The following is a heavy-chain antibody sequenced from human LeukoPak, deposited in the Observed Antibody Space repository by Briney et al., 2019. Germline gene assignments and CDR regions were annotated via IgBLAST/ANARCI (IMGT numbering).Heavy chain of an antibody. CDR1: GFTFSNYE. CDR3: ASGGSGYSSSWYNWFDP. J-gene: IGHJ5*02. D-gene: IGHD6-13*01. V-gene: IGHV3-48*03. Sequence: PGGSLRLSCAASGFTFSNYEMNWVRQAPGKGLEWVSYISSSGTTIYYADSVKGRFTISRDNAKNSLYLQMNSLRAEDTAVYYCASGGSGYSSSWYNWFDPWGQGTLVTVSS. CDR2: ISSSGTTI.